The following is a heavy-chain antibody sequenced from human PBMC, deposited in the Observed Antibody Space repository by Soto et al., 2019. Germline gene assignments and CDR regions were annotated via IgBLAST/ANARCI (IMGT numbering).Heavy chain of an antibody. CDR2: ISYDGSKT. Sequence: QVQLVESGGGVVQPGKSLRLSCAASGFTFRNYGMHWVRQAPGKGLEREALISYDGSKTDYADSVKGRFTVSRDNFKNTVYLQMNSLRPEDTAVYFCAKEGQAHCSGGSCFSGWFDSWGQGTQVTVSS. CDR1: GFTFRNYG. CDR3: AKEGQAHCSGGSCFSGWFDS. V-gene: IGHV3-30*18. D-gene: IGHD2-15*01. J-gene: IGHJ5*01.